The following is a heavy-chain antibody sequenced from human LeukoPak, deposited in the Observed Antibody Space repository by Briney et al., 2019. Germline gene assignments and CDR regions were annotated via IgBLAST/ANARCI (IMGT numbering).Heavy chain of an antibody. CDR1: GGSLTSHF. D-gene: IGHD5-18*01. Sequence: SETLSLTCTVSGGSLTSHFWSWIRQPPGKGLEWIAYMFDSVNTKNNPSLKSRLTLSADTSKNQFSLRLSSVTAADTAVYYCATIKRGSIFGYFDFWGQGIEVTVSS. CDR2: MFDSVNT. V-gene: IGHV4-59*11. J-gene: IGHJ4*02. CDR3: ATIKRGSIFGYFDF.